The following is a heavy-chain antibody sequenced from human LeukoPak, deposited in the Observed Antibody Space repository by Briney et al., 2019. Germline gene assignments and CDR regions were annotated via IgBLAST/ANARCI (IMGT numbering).Heavy chain of an antibody. D-gene: IGHD2/OR15-2a*01. J-gene: IGHJ4*02. CDR1: GFTFSRYT. V-gene: IGHV3-21*01. CDR3: TRDATYYLRYGYFDY. CDR2: INNVASHI. Sequence: GGSLRLSCATSGFTFSRYTMNWVRQAPGKGLEWVSSINNVASHIYYAGSVRGRFTISRDNAKNSVYLQMNSLRAEDTAVYYCTRDATYYLRYGYFDYWGQGTLVTVSS.